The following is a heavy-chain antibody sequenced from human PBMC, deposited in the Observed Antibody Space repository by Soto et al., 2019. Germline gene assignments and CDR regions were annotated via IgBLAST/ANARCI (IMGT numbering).Heavy chain of an antibody. V-gene: IGHV3-7*01. CDR2: IKQDGSEK. Sequence: GGSLRLSCAASGFTFSSYWMSWVRQAPGKGLEWVANIKQDGSEKYYVDSVKGRFTISRDNAKNSLYLQMNSLRAEDTAVYYCARDRGLEQWLVPRDYWGQGTLVTVSS. CDR1: GFTFSSYW. CDR3: ARDRGLEQWLVPRDY. D-gene: IGHD6-19*01. J-gene: IGHJ4*02.